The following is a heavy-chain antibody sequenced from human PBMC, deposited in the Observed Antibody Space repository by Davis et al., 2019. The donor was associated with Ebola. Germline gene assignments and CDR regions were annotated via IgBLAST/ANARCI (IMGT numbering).Heavy chain of an antibody. J-gene: IGHJ3*02. CDR3: ARGRPTGYYDSSGAPFFDI. CDR2: ISSSGSTI. V-gene: IGHV3-11*01. CDR1: GFTFSDYY. Sequence: GESLKISCAASGFTFSDYYMSWIRQAPGKGLEWVSYISSSGSTIYYADSVKGRFTISRDNAKNSLYLQMNSLRAEDTAVYYCARGRPTGYYDSSGAPFFDIWGQGTMVTVSS. D-gene: IGHD3-22*01.